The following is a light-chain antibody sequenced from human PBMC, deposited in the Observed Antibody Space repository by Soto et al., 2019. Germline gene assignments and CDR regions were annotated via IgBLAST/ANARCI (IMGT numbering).Light chain of an antibody. V-gene: IGLV2-14*01. J-gene: IGLJ2*01. CDR2: DVN. CDR3: TSYTKSSTFDI. CDR1: GRDVGGYNY. Sequence: QSALTQPASVSGSLGQSITISCTGTGRDVGGYNYVSWYQQHPGKAPKLIIYDVNNRPSGVSNRFSGSKSVNTASLTISGLQAEDEADYYCTSYTKSSTFDIFGGGTKLTVL.